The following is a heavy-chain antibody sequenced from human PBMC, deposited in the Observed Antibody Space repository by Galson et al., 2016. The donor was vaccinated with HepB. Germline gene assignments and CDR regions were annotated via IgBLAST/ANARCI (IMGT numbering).Heavy chain of an antibody. CDR3: ARVGFCSSGSCYPSESYYYYMDV. D-gene: IGHD2-15*01. V-gene: IGHV3-23*01. CDR1: GFTFSSTG. CDR2: ITGGGVGK. J-gene: IGHJ6*03. Sequence: SLRLSCAASGFTFSSTGITWLRQAPGKGLEYVSVITGGGVGKDYADSVEGRFTISRDNSKNTLYLQMNSLRAEDTAVYYCARVGFCSSGSCYPSESYYYYMDVWGKGTTVTVSS.